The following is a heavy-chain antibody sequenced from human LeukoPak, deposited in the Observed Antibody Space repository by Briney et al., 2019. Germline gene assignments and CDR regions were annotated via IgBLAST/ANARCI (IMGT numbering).Heavy chain of an antibody. Sequence: GGSLRLSCAASGFTFSSYGMHWVRQAPGKGLEWVAFIRYDGSNKYYADSVKGRFTISRDNSKNTLYLQMNSLRAEDTAVYYCAKRAHFYYDSSGEAQLDYWGQGTLVTVSS. CDR2: IRYDGSNK. CDR1: GFTFSSYG. CDR3: AKRAHFYYDSSGEAQLDY. J-gene: IGHJ4*02. D-gene: IGHD3-22*01. V-gene: IGHV3-30*02.